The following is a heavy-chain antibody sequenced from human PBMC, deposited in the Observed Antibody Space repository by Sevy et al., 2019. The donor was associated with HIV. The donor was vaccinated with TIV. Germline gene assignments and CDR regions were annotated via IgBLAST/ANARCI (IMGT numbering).Heavy chain of an antibody. V-gene: IGHV3-21*01. J-gene: IGHJ4*02. Sequence: GGSLRLSCGASGFTFNTYNFNWVRQAPGKGLECVSSISSTSTYIYYADSVKGRFTISRDNAENSLYLQMNSVRAEDTAVYYCARDLFSGGNAVYGYWGQGTLVTVSS. CDR2: ISSTSTYI. D-gene: IGHD2-15*01. CDR3: ARDLFSGGNAVYGY. CDR1: GFTFNTYN.